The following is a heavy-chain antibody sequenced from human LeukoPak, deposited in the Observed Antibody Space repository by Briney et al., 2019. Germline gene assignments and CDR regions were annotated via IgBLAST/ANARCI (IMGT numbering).Heavy chain of an antibody. D-gene: IGHD3-22*01. CDR3: ARDGDRYSSGYSPYYFDY. CDR2: INAGNGNT. CDR1: GYTFTSYA. V-gene: IGHV1-3*03. Sequence: GASVKDSCKASGYTFTSYAMHWVRQAPGQRLEWMGWINAGNGNTKYSQEFQGRVTITRDTSASTAYMELSRLRAEDMAVYYCARDGDRYSSGYSPYYFDYWGQGTLVTVSS. J-gene: IGHJ4*02.